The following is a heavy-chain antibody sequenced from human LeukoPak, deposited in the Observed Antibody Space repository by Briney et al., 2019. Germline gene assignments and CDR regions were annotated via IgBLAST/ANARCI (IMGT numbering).Heavy chain of an antibody. Sequence: PSETLSLTCTVSGGSVSSYYWSWIRQPPGKGLQWIGYIYYSGNTNYNPSLKSRVTISVDTSKNQFSLKLSSVTAADTAVYYCARHGGITMVRGVPSACDIWGQGTMVTVSS. CDR1: GGSVSSYY. V-gene: IGHV4-59*08. D-gene: IGHD3-10*01. CDR2: IYYSGNT. J-gene: IGHJ3*02. CDR3: ARHGGITMVRGVPSACDI.